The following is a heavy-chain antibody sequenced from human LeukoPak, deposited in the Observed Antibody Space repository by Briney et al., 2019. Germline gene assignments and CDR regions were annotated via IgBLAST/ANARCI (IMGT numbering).Heavy chain of an antibody. Sequence: SQTLSLTCAVSGGSISSGGYSWSWIRQPPGKGLEWIGYIYHSGSTYYNPSLKSRVTLSVDTSKNQFSLKLSSVTAADTAVYYCARGGGSGYSYGWGQGTLVTVSS. V-gene: IGHV4-30-2*01. CDR1: GGSISSGGYS. CDR3: ARGGGSGYSYG. J-gene: IGHJ4*02. D-gene: IGHD5-18*01. CDR2: IYHSGST.